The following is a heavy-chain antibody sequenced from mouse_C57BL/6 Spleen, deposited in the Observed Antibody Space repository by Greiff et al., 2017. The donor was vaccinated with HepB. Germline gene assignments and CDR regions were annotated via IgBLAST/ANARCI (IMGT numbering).Heavy chain of an antibody. V-gene: IGHV5-4*01. CDR2: ISDGGSYT. Sequence: EVKLMESGGGLVKPGGSLKLSCAASGFTFSSYAMSWVRQTPEKRLEWVATISDGGSYTYYPDNVKGRFTISRDNAKNNLYLQMSHLKSEDTAMYYCAREGAYYSNRYFDVWGTGTTVTVSS. CDR1: GFTFSSYA. CDR3: AREGAYYSNRYFDV. D-gene: IGHD2-5*01. J-gene: IGHJ1*03.